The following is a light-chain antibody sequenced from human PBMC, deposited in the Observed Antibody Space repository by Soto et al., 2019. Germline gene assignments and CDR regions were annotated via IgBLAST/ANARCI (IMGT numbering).Light chain of an antibody. Sequence: QSVLTQPPSASGSPGQRVTISCSGGSSNIGSNYVDWYQQVPGTAPKLLMYENDQRPSGVPDRFSGSKSGTSASLAISGLQSEDEADYYCAALDDSLNGYVFGTGTKVTVL. V-gene: IGLV1-44*01. CDR3: AALDDSLNGYV. CDR1: SSNIGSNY. CDR2: END. J-gene: IGLJ1*01.